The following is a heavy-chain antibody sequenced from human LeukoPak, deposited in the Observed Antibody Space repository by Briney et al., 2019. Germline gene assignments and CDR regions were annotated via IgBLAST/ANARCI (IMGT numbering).Heavy chain of an antibody. J-gene: IGHJ4*02. CDR1: GYTFSSYA. D-gene: IGHD2-21*02. CDR3: ATGDCGGDCYSSYFYY. Sequence: GGSLRLYCAGSGYTFSSYAVHWVRQAPGKGLEWVAVMFITGRSKYYADSVKGRFTIARDNSKCLLDLQMYRLRVEDMAVYFCATGDCGGDCYSSYFYYWGQGTLVTVSS. CDR2: MFITGRSK. V-gene: IGHV3-30*04.